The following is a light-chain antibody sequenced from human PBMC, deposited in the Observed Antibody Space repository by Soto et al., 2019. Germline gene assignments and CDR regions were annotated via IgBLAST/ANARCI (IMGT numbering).Light chain of an antibody. V-gene: IGLV2-14*01. Sequence: QSVLTQPASVSGSPGQSITISCTGTSSNVGYYNYVSWYQQHPGKVPKLMIYDVSNRPSGVSNRFSGSKSGNTASLTISGLQAEDEADYYCSSYTTISTYVFGTGTKVTVL. CDR1: SSNVGYYNY. J-gene: IGLJ1*01. CDR2: DVS. CDR3: SSYTTISTYV.